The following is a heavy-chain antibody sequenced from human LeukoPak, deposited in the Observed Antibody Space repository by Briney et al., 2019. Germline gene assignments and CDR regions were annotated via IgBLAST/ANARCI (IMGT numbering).Heavy chain of an antibody. V-gene: IGHV3-53*01. J-gene: IGHJ5*01. D-gene: IGHD6-13*01. Sequence: GGSLRLSCAASGFTVSSNYMSWVRQAPGKGLEWVSVIYSGGNTYYADSVKGRFTISRDISRSTLYLQMNSLRAEDTAVYYCAGAHSSSWSVFWGRGTLVTVSS. CDR1: GFTVSSNY. CDR2: IYSGGNT. CDR3: AGAHSSSWSVF.